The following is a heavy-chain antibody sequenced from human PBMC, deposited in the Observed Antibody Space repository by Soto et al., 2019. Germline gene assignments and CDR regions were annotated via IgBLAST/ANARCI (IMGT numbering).Heavy chain of an antibody. CDR1: GYTLTGDA. V-gene: IGHV1-3*01. CDR3: ATGIAARPYNWFDP. CDR2: INAGNGNT. J-gene: IGHJ5*02. Sequence: ASVKVSCKASGYTLTGDAMDWVRQAPGQRLEWMGWINAGNGNTKYSQKFQGRVTITRDTSASTAYMELSSLRSEDTAVYYCATGIAARPYNWFDPWGQGTLVTVSS. D-gene: IGHD6-6*01.